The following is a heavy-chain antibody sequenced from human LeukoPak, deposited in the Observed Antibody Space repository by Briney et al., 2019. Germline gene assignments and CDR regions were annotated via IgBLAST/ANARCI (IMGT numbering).Heavy chain of an antibody. CDR1: GGSISSCGYS. J-gene: IGHJ6*02. D-gene: IGHD3-10*01. CDR3: ARGVQYDYYGMDG. CDR2: IYHSGST. V-gene: IGHV4-30-2*01. Sequence: SQTLSLTCAASGGSISSCGYSWIWLPPPPGQGLEWFGNIYHSGSTYYNPSLSSRVTTSVDRSKNQFSLELGSVAAADTAVYYCARGVQYDYYGMDGLGQGSTVTVSS.